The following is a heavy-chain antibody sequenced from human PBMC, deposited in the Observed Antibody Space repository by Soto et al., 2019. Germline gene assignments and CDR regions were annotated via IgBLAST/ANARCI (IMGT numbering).Heavy chain of an antibody. D-gene: IGHD3-9*01. CDR3: AREYYDILTGLDS. Sequence: QVQLVQSGAEVKKPGSSVKVSCKASGGTFSSYAISWVRQAPGQGLEGVGGIIPIFGTANYAQKFQGRVTITEDESTSTAYMALSSLRSEDTAVYYCAREYYDILTGLDSWGQGTLVTVSS. V-gene: IGHV1-69*01. CDR2: IIPIFGTA. J-gene: IGHJ4*02. CDR1: GGTFSSYA.